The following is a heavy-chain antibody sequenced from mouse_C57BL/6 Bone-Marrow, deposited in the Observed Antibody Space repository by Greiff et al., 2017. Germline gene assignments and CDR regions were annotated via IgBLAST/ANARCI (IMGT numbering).Heavy chain of an antibody. V-gene: IGHV5-4*01. J-gene: IGHJ2*01. CDR1: GFTFSSYA. D-gene: IGHD2-2*01. Sequence: EVKVVESGGGLVKPGGSLKLSCAASGFTFSSYAMSWVRQTPEKRLEWVATISDGGSYTYYPDNVKGRFTISRDNAKNNLYLQMSHLKSEDTAMYYCARDRLRRGFYYFDYGGQGTTLTVSS. CDR2: ISDGGSYT. CDR3: ARDRLRRGFYYFDY.